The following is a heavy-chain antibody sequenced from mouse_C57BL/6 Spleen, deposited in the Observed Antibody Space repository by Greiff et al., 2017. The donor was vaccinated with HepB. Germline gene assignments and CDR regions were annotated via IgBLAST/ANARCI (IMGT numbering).Heavy chain of an antibody. V-gene: IGHV1-80*01. D-gene: IGHD3-2*02. J-gene: IGHJ3*01. Sequence: QVQLQQSGAELVKPGASVKISCKASGYAFSSYWMNWVKQRPGKGLEWIGQIYPGDGDTNYNGKFKGKATLTADKSYSTAYMQLSSLTSEDAAVYFCARSEAGSSWFAYWGQGTLVTVSA. CDR1: GYAFSSYW. CDR2: IYPGDGDT. CDR3: ARSEAGSSWFAY.